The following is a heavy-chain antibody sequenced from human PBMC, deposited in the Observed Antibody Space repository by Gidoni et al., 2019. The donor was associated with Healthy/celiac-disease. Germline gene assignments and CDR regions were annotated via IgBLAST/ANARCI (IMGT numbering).Heavy chain of an antibody. CDR1: GFTFSSYS. Sequence: EVHLVESGGGLVKPGGSLRLSCAASGFTFSSYSMNWVRQAPGKGLEWVSSISSSSSYIYYADSVKGRFTISRDNAKNSLYLQMNSLRAEDTAVYYCARDYLWPVAATSLDYWGQGTLVTVSS. CDR3: ARDYLWPVAATSLDY. D-gene: IGHD2-15*01. CDR2: ISSSSSYI. J-gene: IGHJ4*02. V-gene: IGHV3-21*01.